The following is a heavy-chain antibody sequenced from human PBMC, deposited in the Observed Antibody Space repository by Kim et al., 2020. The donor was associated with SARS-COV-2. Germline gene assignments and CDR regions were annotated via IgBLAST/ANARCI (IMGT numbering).Heavy chain of an antibody. CDR3: AREYCGGEEVRFFYYYGMDV. D-gene: IGHD2-21*01. Sequence: GGSLRLSCAASGFTFSSYAMHWVRQAPGKGLEWVAVISYDGSNKYYADSVKGRFTISRDNSKNTLYLQMNSLRAEDTAVYYCAREYCGGEEVRFFYYYGMDVWGQGTTVTVSS. CDR1: GFTFSSYA. J-gene: IGHJ6*02. CDR2: ISYDGSNK. V-gene: IGHV3-30-3*01.